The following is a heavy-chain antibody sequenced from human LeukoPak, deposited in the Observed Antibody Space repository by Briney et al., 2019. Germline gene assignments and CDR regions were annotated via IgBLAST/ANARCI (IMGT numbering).Heavy chain of an antibody. CDR2: IYYSGST. D-gene: IGHD6-13*01. V-gene: IGHV4-30-4*08. CDR3: ARVAAAGTFWFDP. J-gene: IGHJ5*02. Sequence: KASQTLSLTCTVSGGSISSGDYYWNWIRQPPGKGLEWIGYIYYSGSTYYNPSLKSRVTISVDRSKNQFSLKLSSVTAADTAVYYCARVAAAGTFWFDPWGQGTLVTVSS. CDR1: GGSISSGDYY.